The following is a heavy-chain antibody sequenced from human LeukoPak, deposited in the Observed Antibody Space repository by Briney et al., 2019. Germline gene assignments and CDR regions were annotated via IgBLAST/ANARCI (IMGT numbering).Heavy chain of an antibody. D-gene: IGHD2-2*01. CDR3: ARDLVSTSYKYYYYGMDV. V-gene: IGHV3-30-3*01. J-gene: IGHJ6*02. CDR2: ISYDGSNK. CDR1: GFTFSSYA. Sequence: GGSLRLSCAASGFTFSSYAMHWVRQAPGKGLEWVAVISYDGSNKYYADSVKGRFTISRDNSKNTLYLQMNSLRAEDTAVYYCARDLVSTSYKYYYYGMDVWGQGTTVTVSS.